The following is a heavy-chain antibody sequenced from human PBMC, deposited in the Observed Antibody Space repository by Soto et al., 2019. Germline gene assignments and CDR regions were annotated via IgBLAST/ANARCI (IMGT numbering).Heavy chain of an antibody. CDR3: ASLSITMVRGVPRWIDY. Sequence: HPGGSLRLSCAASGFTLDDYAMHWVRQAPGKGLEWVSGISWNSGSIGYADSVKGRFTISRDNAKNALYLQMNSLRAEDTAVYYCASLSITMVRGVPRWIDYWGQGTLVTVSS. V-gene: IGHV3-9*01. CDR1: GFTLDDYA. J-gene: IGHJ4*02. CDR2: ISWNSGSI. D-gene: IGHD3-10*01.